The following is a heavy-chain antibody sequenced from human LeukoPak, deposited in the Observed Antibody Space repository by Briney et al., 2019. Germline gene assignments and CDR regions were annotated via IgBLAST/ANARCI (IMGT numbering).Heavy chain of an antibody. D-gene: IGHD5-18*01. CDR1: GYTFTGYY. CDR2: INPNSCGT. Sequence: GASVKVSCKASGYTFTGYYMHLVRQAPAQGLEWMGWINPNSCGTNYAQKFQGRVTMTRDTSISTAYMELSRLRSDDTAVYYCARALYAAMVIALDYWGQGTLVTVST. V-gene: IGHV1-2*02. CDR3: ARALYAAMVIALDY. J-gene: IGHJ4*02.